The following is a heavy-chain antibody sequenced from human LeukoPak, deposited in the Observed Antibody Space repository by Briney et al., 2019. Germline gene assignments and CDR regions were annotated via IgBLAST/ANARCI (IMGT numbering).Heavy chain of an antibody. CDR1: GFTFSSYA. D-gene: IGHD2-2*01. CDR3: AKSLLRYCSSTSCSFFDS. CDR2: ISASGGGGYT. V-gene: IGHV3-23*01. Sequence: GGSLRLSCAASGFTFSSYAMTWVRQAPGKGLEWVSGISASGGGGYTYHADSVKGRFTISRDNSKNTLYLQMNSLRAEDTAVYSCAKSLLRYCSSTSCSFFDSWGQGTLVTVSS. J-gene: IGHJ4*02.